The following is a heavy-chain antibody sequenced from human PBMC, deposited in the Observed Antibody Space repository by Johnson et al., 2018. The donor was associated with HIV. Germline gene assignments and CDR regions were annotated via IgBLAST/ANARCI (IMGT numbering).Heavy chain of an antibody. CDR1: GFTFDDYG. V-gene: IGHV3-20*04. J-gene: IGHJ3*02. CDR2: IDWNGGRQ. D-gene: IGHD3-22*01. Sequence: VQLVESGGRVVRPGGSLRLSCAASGFTFDDYGMTWVHQAPGKGLEWVSGIDWNGGRQAYVDSVKGRFTISRDNAKNSLYMEMNSLRAEDTALYYCARQHYYDSSGQGGGLDIWGQGTMVTVSS. CDR3: ARQHYYDSSGQGGGLDI.